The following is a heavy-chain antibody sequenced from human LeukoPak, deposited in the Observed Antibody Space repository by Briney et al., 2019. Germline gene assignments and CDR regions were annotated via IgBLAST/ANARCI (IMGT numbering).Heavy chain of an antibody. CDR2: VSSGGNT. Sequence: PGGSLRLSCVASGFTFSTYGMSWVRQTPEKGLEWVSGVSSGGNTYYADSVKGRFTISRDNSKNTLFLQMNSLRAEGTAVYYCAKNQWELLYWGQGSLVTVSS. D-gene: IGHD1-26*01. V-gene: IGHV3-23*01. CDR1: GFTFSTYG. CDR3: AKNQWELLY. J-gene: IGHJ4*02.